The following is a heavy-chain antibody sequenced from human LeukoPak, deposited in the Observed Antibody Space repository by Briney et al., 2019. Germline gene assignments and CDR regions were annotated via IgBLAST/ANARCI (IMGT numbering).Heavy chain of an antibody. Sequence: GASVKVSCKVSGYTLTELSMHLVRQAHGKGLEWMGGFDPEDGETIYAQKFQGRVTMTEDTSTDTAYMERSSLRSEDTAVYYCATEGNSSSWYYFDYWGQGTLVTVSS. CDR2: FDPEDGET. J-gene: IGHJ4*02. D-gene: IGHD6-13*01. CDR1: GYTLTELS. CDR3: ATEGNSSSWYYFDY. V-gene: IGHV1-24*01.